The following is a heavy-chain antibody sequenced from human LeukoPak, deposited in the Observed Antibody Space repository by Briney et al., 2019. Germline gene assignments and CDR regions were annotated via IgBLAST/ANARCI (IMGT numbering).Heavy chain of an antibody. CDR1: GYSFARYW. J-gene: IGHJ4*02. CDR2: IYPGDSDA. D-gene: IGHD6-19*01. Sequence: GESLKISCKGSGYSFARYWIGWVRQMPGKGLEWMGIIYPGDSDATYSPSFQGQVTISADKSISTAYLQWSSLKASDTAMYYCARRPLYSNGWPQFDYWGQGTLVTVSS. V-gene: IGHV5-51*01. CDR3: ARRPLYSNGWPQFDY.